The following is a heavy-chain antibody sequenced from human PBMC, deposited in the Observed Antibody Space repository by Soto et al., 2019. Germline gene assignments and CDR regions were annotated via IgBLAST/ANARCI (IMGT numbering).Heavy chain of an antibody. J-gene: IGHJ4*02. D-gene: IGHD3-10*01. Sequence: ASVKVSCKAPGYTFTSYYVHWVRQAPGQGLEWMGIVDPSGDATTYAQKFQGGVTMTSDTSTSTVYMDLSSLGSEDSAVYYCARGRINIVRPYFDYWGQGSLVTVSS. CDR2: VDPSGDAT. CDR1: GYTFTSYY. V-gene: IGHV1-46*03. CDR3: ARGRINIVRPYFDY.